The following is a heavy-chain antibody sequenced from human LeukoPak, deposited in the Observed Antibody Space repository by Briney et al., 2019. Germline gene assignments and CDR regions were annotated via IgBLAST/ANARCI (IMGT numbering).Heavy chain of an antibody. Sequence: PSETLSLTCTVSGGSISSYCWSWIRQPPGKGLEWIGYIYYSGSTNYNPSLKSRVTISVDTSKNQFSLKLSSVTAADTAVYYCARFACSSTSCYPVWFDPWGQGTLVTVSS. CDR1: GGSISSYC. V-gene: IGHV4-59*01. D-gene: IGHD2-2*01. CDR2: IYYSGST. J-gene: IGHJ5*02. CDR3: ARFACSSTSCYPVWFDP.